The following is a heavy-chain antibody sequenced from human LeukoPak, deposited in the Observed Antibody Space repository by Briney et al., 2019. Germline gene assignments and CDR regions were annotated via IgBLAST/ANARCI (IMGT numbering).Heavy chain of an antibody. J-gene: IGHJ4*02. V-gene: IGHV3-23*01. CDR2: DTGGDT. CDR3: AKDFKRYGKWEADY. CDR1: GFIFTSYT. Sequence: GGSLRLSCATSGFIFTSYTINWVRQAPGRGLEWVSGDTGGDTFYTDSVKGRFIVSRDYSENTLYLQMHNLRVEDTAIYYCAKDFKRYGKWEADYWGQGTLVTVSS. D-gene: IGHD1-26*01.